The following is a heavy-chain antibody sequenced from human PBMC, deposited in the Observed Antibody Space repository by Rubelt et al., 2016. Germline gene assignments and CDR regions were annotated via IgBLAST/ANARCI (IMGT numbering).Heavy chain of an antibody. J-gene: IGHJ4*02. CDR1: GYSISSGYY. V-gene: IGHV4-38-2*02. Sequence: QVQLQESGPGLVKPSETLSLTCSVSGYSISSGYYWGWIRQPPGKGLEWIGTIHSSGSTFYNPSLRSRVTISIDTFGNNFSLKLKSLTAADTAMYYCAGGPSGAYDVHLDYWGQGSLVTVSS. CDR2: IHSSGST. CDR3: AGGPSGAYDVHLDY. D-gene: IGHD5-12*01.